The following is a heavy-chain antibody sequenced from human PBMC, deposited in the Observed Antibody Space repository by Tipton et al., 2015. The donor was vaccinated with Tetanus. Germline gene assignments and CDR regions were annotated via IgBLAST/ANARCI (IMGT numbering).Heavy chain of an antibody. D-gene: IGHD3-22*01. CDR1: GSLLNRYA. CDR2: IDPNSGGT. CDR3: ARDRGDYIYSGMDV. V-gene: IGHV1-2*02. Sequence: QLVQSGAVVKRPGSSVKVSCQASGSLLNRYAISWVRQAPGQGLEWMGWIDPNSGGTVYAQKFQGRVTMTRDTSISTAYMELRSLRSDDTAVYYCARDRGDYIYSGMDVWGPGTTVTVS. J-gene: IGHJ6*02.